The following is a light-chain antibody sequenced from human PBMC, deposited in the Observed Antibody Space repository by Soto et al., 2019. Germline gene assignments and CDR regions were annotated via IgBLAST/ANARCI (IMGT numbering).Light chain of an antibody. CDR1: QSVSIK. CDR2: DTS. CDR3: QQYNNLPPIT. J-gene: IGKJ5*01. V-gene: IGKV3-15*01. Sequence: EIVLAQSPGTLSLYPGERATLSCRASQSVSIKLAWYQQKPGQAPRLLIYDTSTRATGIPARFSGSGSGTEFTLTISSLQSEDFAVYYCQQYNNLPPITSGQGGRPEIK.